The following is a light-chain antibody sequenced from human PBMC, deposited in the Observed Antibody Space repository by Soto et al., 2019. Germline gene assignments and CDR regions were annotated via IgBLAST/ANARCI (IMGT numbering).Light chain of an antibody. V-gene: IGKV3-15*01. CDR1: QSVSSN. Sequence: ELVMTQSPATLSVSPGERATLSCRASQSVSSNLAWYQQKPGQAPRLLIYGASTRATGIPARFSGSGSGTEFTLTISSLQSEDFAVYYCQQHTNWPRFGQGTKVERK. CDR2: GAS. CDR3: QQHTNWPR. J-gene: IGKJ1*01.